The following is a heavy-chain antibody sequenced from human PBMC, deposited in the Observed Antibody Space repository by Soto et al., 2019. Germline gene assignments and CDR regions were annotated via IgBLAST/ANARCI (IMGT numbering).Heavy chain of an antibody. Sequence: QEQLVQSGADIKKPGASVKVSCKASGHTFSGYYVHWVRQAPGQGLEWMGWVNPNSGGTHYAQKFQGRVSMTRDTCLSAVYMELRSLRPDDMAVDFCASDFLGDDLTVTTGEFRRLWGQGTLVTVSS. J-gene: IGHJ4*02. CDR1: GHTFSGYY. CDR3: ASDFLGDDLTVTTGEFRRL. D-gene: IGHD3-16*01. CDR2: VNPNSGGT. V-gene: IGHV1-2*02.